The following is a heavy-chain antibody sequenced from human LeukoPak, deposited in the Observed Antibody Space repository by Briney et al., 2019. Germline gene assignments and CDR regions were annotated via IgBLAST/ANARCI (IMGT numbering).Heavy chain of an antibody. Sequence: GGSLRLSCAASGFTVSSNYMSWVRQAPGKGLEWVSSISSSSSYIYYADSVKGRFTISRDNAKNSLYLQMNSLRAEDTAVYYCARDGATYHFDYWGQGTLVTVSS. V-gene: IGHV3-21*01. CDR1: GFTVSSNY. CDR3: ARDGATYHFDY. J-gene: IGHJ4*02. CDR2: ISSSSSYI. D-gene: IGHD5-12*01.